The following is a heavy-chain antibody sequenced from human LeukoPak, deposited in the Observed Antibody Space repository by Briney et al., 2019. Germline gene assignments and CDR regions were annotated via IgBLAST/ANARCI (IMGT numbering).Heavy chain of an antibody. D-gene: IGHD3-22*01. CDR1: GFIFSSYE. J-gene: IGHJ4*02. Sequence: GGSLRLSCAASGFIFSSYEMNWVRQAPGKGLEWVSYIGKSGSPIYYADSVKGRFTISRDNAKGSLYLQMGSLRAEDAATYYCVRGQSYDDSGYWYSYWGQGTLVTVSS. CDR3: VRGQSYDDSGYWYSY. CDR2: IGKSGSPI. V-gene: IGHV3-48*03.